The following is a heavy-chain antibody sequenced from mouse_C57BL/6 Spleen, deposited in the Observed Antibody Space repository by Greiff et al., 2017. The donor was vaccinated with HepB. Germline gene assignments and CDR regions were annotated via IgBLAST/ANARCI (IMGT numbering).Heavy chain of an antibody. CDR3: ARRFDY. CDR1: GYTFTSYW. V-gene: IGHV1-50*01. Sequence: QVQLQQPGAELVKPGASVKLSCKASGYTFTSYWMQWVKQRPGQGLEWIGEIDPSDSYTNYNQKFKGKATLTVDTSSSTAYMQLSSLTSEDSAVYYCARRFDYWGQGTSVTVSS. J-gene: IGHJ4*01. CDR2: IDPSDSYT.